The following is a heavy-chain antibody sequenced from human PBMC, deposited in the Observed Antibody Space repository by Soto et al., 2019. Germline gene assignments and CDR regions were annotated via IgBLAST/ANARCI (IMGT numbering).Heavy chain of an antibody. CDR1: GYTFTGYY. CDR2: INPNSGGT. Sequence: ASVKVSCKASGYTFTGYYMHWVRQAPGQGLEWMGWINPNSGGTNYAQKFQGWVTMTRDTSISTAYMELSRLRSDDTAVYYCARSGWSGYPCSPTTDYGMDVWGQGTTVTVSS. CDR3: ARSGWSGYPCSPTTDYGMDV. J-gene: IGHJ6*02. D-gene: IGHD3-3*01. V-gene: IGHV1-2*04.